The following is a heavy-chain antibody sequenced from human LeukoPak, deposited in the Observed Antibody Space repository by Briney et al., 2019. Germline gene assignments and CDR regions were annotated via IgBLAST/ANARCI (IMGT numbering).Heavy chain of an antibody. CDR3: AKRYCSSATCFHSFDY. D-gene: IGHD2-2*01. CDR2: INSNGGNT. Sequence: GGSLRLSCAASGFPFSTYTMSWVRQAPGKGLAWVSPINSNGGNTYYADSVKGRFTISRDNSRNTLSLQLDSLRAEDTAVYYCAKRYCSSATCFHSFDYWGQGILVAVSS. CDR1: GFPFSTYT. V-gene: IGHV3-23*01. J-gene: IGHJ4*02.